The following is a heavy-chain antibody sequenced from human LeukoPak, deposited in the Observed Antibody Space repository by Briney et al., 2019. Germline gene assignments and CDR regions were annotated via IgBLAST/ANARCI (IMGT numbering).Heavy chain of an antibody. CDR2: ISSSSSYI. CDR3: ATVDTEHYFDY. V-gene: IGHV3-21*01. Sequence: GGSLRLSCAASGFTFSSYWMHWVRQAPGKGLEWVSSISSSSSYIYYADSVKGRFTISRDNAKNSLYLQMNSLRAEDTAVYYCATVDTEHYFDYWGQGTLVTVSS. CDR1: GFTFSSYW. J-gene: IGHJ4*02. D-gene: IGHD5-18*01.